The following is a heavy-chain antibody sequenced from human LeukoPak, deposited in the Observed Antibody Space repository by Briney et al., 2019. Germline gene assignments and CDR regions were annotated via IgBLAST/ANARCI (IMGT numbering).Heavy chain of an antibody. CDR1: GYTFTSYD. D-gene: IGHD2-2*01. Sequence: ASVKVSCKASGYTFTSYDISWVRQAPGQGLEWMGWISAYNGNTNYVQKLQGRVTMTTDTSTSTAYMELRSLRSDDTAVYYCASQLRAKDAFDIWGQGTMVTVSS. J-gene: IGHJ3*02. V-gene: IGHV1-18*01. CDR3: ASQLRAKDAFDI. CDR2: ISAYNGNT.